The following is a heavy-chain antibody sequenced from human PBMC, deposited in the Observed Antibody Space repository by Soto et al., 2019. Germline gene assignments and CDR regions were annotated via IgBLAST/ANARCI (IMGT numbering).Heavy chain of an antibody. CDR3: AKRHEPAGAYEH. CDR2: INEGDGAT. D-gene: IGHD2-2*01. CDR1: GFQLSSCA. J-gene: IGHJ1*01. V-gene: IGHV3-23*01. Sequence: EVQLLESGGGLVQPGGSLKISCAASGFQLSSCAMSWVRQAPGKGLEWVSGINEGDGATNYLDSVRGRFTISRDNSKNTLYLEMNSLRVEDTAIYYGAKRHEPAGAYEHWGQGILVIVSS.